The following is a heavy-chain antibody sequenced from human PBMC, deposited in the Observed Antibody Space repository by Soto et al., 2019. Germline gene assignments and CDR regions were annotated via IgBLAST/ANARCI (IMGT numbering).Heavy chain of an antibody. CDR2: ISSSSSYI. V-gene: IGHV3-21*01. J-gene: IGHJ6*03. CDR1: GFTFSSYS. D-gene: IGHD6-13*01. Sequence: GGSLRLSCAASGFTFSSYSMNWVRQAPGKGLEWVSSISSSSSYIYYADSVKGRFTISRDNAKNSLYLQMNSLRAEDTAVYYCARDLREQQLVRIYYYYYMDVWGKGTTVTVSS. CDR3: ARDLREQQLVRIYYYYYMDV.